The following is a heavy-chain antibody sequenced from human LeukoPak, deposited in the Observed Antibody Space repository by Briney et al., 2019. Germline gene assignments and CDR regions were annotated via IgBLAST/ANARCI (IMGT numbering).Heavy chain of an antibody. CDR3: ARGFRGASFDY. CDR1: GGSFSTYY. D-gene: IGHD1-26*01. CDR2: INHSGST. J-gene: IGHJ4*02. Sequence: PSETLSLTCAVYGGSFSTYYWSWIRQPPGKGLEWIGEINHSGSTNYNPSLKSRVTISVDTSKNQFSLKVSSVAAADTAVYYCARGFRGASFDYWGQGTLVTVSS. V-gene: IGHV4-34*01.